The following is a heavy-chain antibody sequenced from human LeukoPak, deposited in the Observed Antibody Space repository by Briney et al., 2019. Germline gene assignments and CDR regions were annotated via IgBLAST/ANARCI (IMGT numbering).Heavy chain of an antibody. D-gene: IGHD2-21*02. CDR1: GGSFSGYY. J-gene: IGHJ4*02. V-gene: IGHV4-34*01. CDR3: AREYCGSDCYQFDY. Sequence: SETLSLTCAVYGGSFSGYYWSWIRQPPGKGLEWIGEINHSGSTNYNPSLKSRVTISVDTSKNQFSLKLSSVTAADTAVYYCAREYCGSDCYQFDYWGQGTLVTVPS. CDR2: INHSGST.